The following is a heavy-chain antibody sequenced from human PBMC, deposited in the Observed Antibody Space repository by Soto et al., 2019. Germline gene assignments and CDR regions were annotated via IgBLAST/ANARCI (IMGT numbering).Heavy chain of an antibody. Sequence: QVQLVESGGGVVQPGRSLRLSCAASGFTFSSYGMHWVRQAPGKGLEWVAVIWYDGSNKYYADSVKGRFTISRDNSKNTLYLKMNSLRAEDTAVYYCARDPGRPTATPFDYWGQGTLVTVSS. CDR1: GFTFSSYG. V-gene: IGHV3-33*01. CDR3: ARDPGRPTATPFDY. J-gene: IGHJ4*02. CDR2: IWYDGSNK. D-gene: IGHD5-18*01.